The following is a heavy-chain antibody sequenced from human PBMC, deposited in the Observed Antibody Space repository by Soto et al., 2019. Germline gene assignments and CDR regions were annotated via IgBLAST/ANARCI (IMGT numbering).Heavy chain of an antibody. Sequence: PSETLSLTCAVSGGSISSGGYSWSWIRQPPGKGLEWIGYIYHSGSTYYNPSLKSRVTISVDRSKNQFSLKLSSVTAADTAVYYCARSPSEDTIFGVVWNNWFVPWAQGTLVTVSS. CDR1: GGSISSGGYS. CDR2: IYHSGST. J-gene: IGHJ5*02. D-gene: IGHD3-3*01. V-gene: IGHV4-30-2*01. CDR3: ARSPSEDTIFGVVWNNWFVP.